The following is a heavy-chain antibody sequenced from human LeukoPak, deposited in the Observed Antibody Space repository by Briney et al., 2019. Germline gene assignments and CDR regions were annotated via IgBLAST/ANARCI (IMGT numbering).Heavy chain of an antibody. Sequence: GGSLRLSCAASGFTFSSYAMSWVRQAPGKGLEWVSAISGSGGSTYYADSEKGRFTISRDNSKNTLYLQMNSLRAEDTAVYYCAKDFKSGYLFDYWGQGTLVTVSS. CDR1: GFTFSSYA. CDR2: ISGSGGST. J-gene: IGHJ4*02. D-gene: IGHD5-12*01. V-gene: IGHV3-23*01. CDR3: AKDFKSGYLFDY.